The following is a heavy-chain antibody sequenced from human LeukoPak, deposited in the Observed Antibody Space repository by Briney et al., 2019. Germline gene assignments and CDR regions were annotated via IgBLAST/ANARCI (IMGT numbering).Heavy chain of an antibody. CDR1: GYTFTSYD. J-gene: IGHJ3*02. CDR2: MNPNSGDT. Sequence: GASVKVSCKASGYTFTSYDINWVRQATGQGLEWMGWMNPNSGDTVYAQKFQGRVTMTRNTSISTAYMELSSLRSEDTAVYYCASRLEGTAMVSDAFDIWGQGTMVTVSS. D-gene: IGHD5-18*01. CDR3: ASRLEGTAMVSDAFDI. V-gene: IGHV1-8*01.